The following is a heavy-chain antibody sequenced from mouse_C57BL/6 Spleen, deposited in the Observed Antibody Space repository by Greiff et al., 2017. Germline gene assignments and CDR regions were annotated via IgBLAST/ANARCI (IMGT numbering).Heavy chain of an antibody. CDR3: ARHEAYYYGSSYWYFDV. CDR1: GYTFTEYT. D-gene: IGHD1-1*01. CDR2: FYPGSGSI. J-gene: IGHJ1*03. Sequence: QVQLKQSGAELVKPGASVKLSCKASGYTFTEYTIHWVKQRSGQGLEWIGWFYPGSGSIKYNEKFKDKATLTADKSSSTVYMELSRLTSEDSAVYFCARHEAYYYGSSYWYFDVWGTGTTVTVSS. V-gene: IGHV1-62-2*01.